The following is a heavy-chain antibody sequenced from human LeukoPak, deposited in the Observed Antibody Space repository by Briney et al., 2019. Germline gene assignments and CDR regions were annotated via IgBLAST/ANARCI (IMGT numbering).Heavy chain of an antibody. V-gene: IGHV1-2*02. Sequence: ASVKVSCKASGYTVTGYYIHWVRQAPGQGLDWMGWINPNSGYTHSAQNFQGRLTMTRDTSTGTAYMELSSLRSDDTAVYYCARGSYYSDSSGYFDYWGQGTLVTVSS. D-gene: IGHD3-22*01. CDR2: INPNSGYT. CDR1: GYTVTGYY. J-gene: IGHJ4*02. CDR3: ARGSYYSDSSGYFDY.